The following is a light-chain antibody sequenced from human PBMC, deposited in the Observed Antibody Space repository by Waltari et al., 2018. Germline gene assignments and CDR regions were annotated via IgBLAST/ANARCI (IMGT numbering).Light chain of an antibody. CDR3: AVWDDSLNGRV. Sequence: QSVLTQPPSASATPGQRVTISCSGRPSHTGSNTVNWYQQPPGTAPKLLIHSNNQRPSGVPDRFSGSKSDTSASLAINGLQSEDEAIYYCAVWDDSLNGRVFGGGTKLAVL. V-gene: IGLV1-44*01. J-gene: IGLJ3*02. CDR1: PSHTGSNT. CDR2: SNN.